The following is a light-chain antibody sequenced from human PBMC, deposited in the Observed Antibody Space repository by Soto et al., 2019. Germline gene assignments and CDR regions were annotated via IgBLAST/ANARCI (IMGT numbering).Light chain of an antibody. V-gene: IGKV3-20*01. CDR1: QSVSSSY. CDR2: GAS. CDR3: QYYGTSPQT. J-gene: IGKJ1*01. Sequence: EIVLTQSPVTLSLSPGERTTLSCRASQSVSSSYLAWYQQKPGQAPRRLIYGASSRATGIPDRFSGSGSGTDFTLTISRLEPEDFAVYYCQYYGTSPQTFGQGTKVDIK.